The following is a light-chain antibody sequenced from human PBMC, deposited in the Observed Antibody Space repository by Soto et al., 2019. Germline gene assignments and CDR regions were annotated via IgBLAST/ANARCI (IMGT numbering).Light chain of an antibody. CDR3: QKYNSAPNT. J-gene: IGKJ2*01. V-gene: IGKV1-27*01. CDR1: QDISNF. Sequence: DIQMTQSPSSLSASVGDRVTITCRASQDISNFVAWYQQKPGKVPKLLIYGASTLRTGLTPRFSGSGSGTVFTLTIDNLQPEDVATYYCQKYNSAPNTFGRGTRLEIK. CDR2: GAS.